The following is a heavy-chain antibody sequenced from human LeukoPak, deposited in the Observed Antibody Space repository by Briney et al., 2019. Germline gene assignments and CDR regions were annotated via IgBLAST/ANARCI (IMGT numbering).Heavy chain of an antibody. CDR2: IYHSGST. CDR1: GGSISSGGYS. D-gene: IGHD6-13*01. CDR3: ARGRGSSWYYFDY. Sequence: SETLSLTCAVSGGSISSGGYSWNWIRQPPGKGLESIGYIYHSGSTNYNPSLKGRVTMSVDTSKNQFSLNLSSVTAADTAVYYCARGRGSSWYYFDYWGQGSLVTVSS. J-gene: IGHJ4*02. V-gene: IGHV4-30-2*01.